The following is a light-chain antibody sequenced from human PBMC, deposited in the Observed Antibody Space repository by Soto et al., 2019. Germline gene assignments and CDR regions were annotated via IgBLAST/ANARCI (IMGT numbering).Light chain of an antibody. Sequence: EIVLTQSPGILSLSPGEIATLSCSASQSVSNDFLAWYQQKPGQAPRLLIYGASTRATDVPDRFSGSGSGTDFTLTISRLEPEDFAVYYCQQFGSSVTFGQGTRLEIK. V-gene: IGKV3-20*01. CDR1: QSVSNDF. CDR3: QQFGSSVT. J-gene: IGKJ5*01. CDR2: GAS.